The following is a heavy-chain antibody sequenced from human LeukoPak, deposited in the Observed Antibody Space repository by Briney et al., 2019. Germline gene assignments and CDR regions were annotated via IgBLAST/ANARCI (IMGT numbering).Heavy chain of an antibody. CDR1: GFTFDDYA. CDR3: ARVSDTVTTFDY. D-gene: IGHD4-17*01. Sequence: GGSLRLSCAASGFTFDDYAMHWVRQAPGKGLERVSGISWNSGSIGYADSVKGRFTISRDNAKNSLFLQMNSLRAEDTAVYYCARVSDTVTTFDYWGQGTLVTVSS. V-gene: IGHV3-9*01. J-gene: IGHJ4*02. CDR2: ISWNSGSI.